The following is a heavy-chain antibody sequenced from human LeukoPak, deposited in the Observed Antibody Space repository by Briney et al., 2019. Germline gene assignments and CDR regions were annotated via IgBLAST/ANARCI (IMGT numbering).Heavy chain of an antibody. CDR3: ARSGTNTNGFDY. CDR2: IYYSGST. D-gene: IGHD2-8*01. J-gene: IGHJ4*02. V-gene: IGHV4-59*01. CDR1: GGSISTYY. Sequence: SETLSLTCTVSGGSISTYYWSWIRQPPGKGLEWIGYIYYSGSTNYSPSLQSRVTISVDTSRNQFSLRLSSVTAADTAMYYCARSGTNTNGFDYWGQGTLVTVSS.